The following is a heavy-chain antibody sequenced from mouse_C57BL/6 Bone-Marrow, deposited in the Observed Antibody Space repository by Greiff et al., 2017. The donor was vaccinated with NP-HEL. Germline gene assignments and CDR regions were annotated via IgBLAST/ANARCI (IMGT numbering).Heavy chain of an antibody. D-gene: IGHD1-1*01. CDR2: IYPRDGST. CDR1: GYTFTSYD. J-gene: IGHJ1*03. V-gene: IGHV1-85*01. CDR3: AIITTVVEVWYFDV. Sequence: VQLQQSGPELVKPGASVKLSCKASGYTFTSYDINWVKQRPGQGLEWIGWIYPRDGSTKYNEKFKGKATLTVDTSSSTAYMELHSLTSEDSAVYFCAIITTVVEVWYFDVWGTGTTVTVSS.